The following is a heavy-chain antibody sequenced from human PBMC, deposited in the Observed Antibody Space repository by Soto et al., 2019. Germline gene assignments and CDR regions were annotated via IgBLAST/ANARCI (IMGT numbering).Heavy chain of an antibody. V-gene: IGHV4-34*01. CDR1: GGSFSGYY. Sequence: QVQLHQWGAGLLKPSETLSLTCAVYGGSFSGYYRSWIRQPPGKGLEWIGEINHSGSTNYNPSLKSRVTISVDTSKNQFSLKLSSVTAADTAVYYCARGRSGDSSSTSCYLFDYWGQGTLVTVSS. CDR3: ARGRSGDSSSTSCYLFDY. CDR2: INHSGST. J-gene: IGHJ4*02. D-gene: IGHD2-2*01.